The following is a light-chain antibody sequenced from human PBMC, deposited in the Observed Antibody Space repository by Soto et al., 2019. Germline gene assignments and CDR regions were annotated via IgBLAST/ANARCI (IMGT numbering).Light chain of an antibody. V-gene: IGLV2-23*03. CDR3: CSYAGSSTFV. CDR2: EGS. CDR1: SSDVGSYNL. Sequence: QSVLTQPASVSGSPGQSITISCTGTSSDVGSYNLVSWYQQHPGEAPKVMIYEGSKRPSGVSNRFSGSKSGNTASLTISGLQAEDEADYYCCSYAGSSTFVFGGGTKLTVL. J-gene: IGLJ3*02.